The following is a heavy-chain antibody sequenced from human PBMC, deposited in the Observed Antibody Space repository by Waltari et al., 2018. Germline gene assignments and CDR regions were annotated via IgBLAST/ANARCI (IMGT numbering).Heavy chain of an antibody. V-gene: IGHV3-7*01. CDR1: GLTFRRFW. CDR2: IYQDGTVT. D-gene: IGHD3-16*01. J-gene: IGHJ6*02. CDR3: VRDDDGGMGAV. Sequence: EVQLVESGGGLVQPGGSLRLSCAASGLTFRRFWMSWVRQAPGKGLEWVANIYQDGTVTNYVDSVKGRFTTSRDNARNSLYLQMNSLRVDDTAVYYCVRDDDGGMGAVWGQGTTVTVSS.